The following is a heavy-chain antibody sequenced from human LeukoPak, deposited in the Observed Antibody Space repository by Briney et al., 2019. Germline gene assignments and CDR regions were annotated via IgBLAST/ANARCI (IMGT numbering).Heavy chain of an antibody. Sequence: GGSLRLSCAASGFTFSSYAMSWVRQAPGKGLEWASTISSSGSSTYYADSVKGRFTISRDNSKNTLYLQMNSLRAEDTAVYYCAKEAPNIVIEAAATDSWGQGTLVTVSS. CDR2: ISSSGSST. V-gene: IGHV3-23*01. CDR1: GFTFSSYA. CDR3: AKEAPNIVIEAAATDS. J-gene: IGHJ4*02. D-gene: IGHD2/OR15-2a*01.